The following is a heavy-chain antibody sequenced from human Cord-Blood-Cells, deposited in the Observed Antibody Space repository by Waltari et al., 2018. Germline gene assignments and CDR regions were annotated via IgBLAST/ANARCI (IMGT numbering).Heavy chain of an antibody. D-gene: IGHD1-26*01. J-gene: IGHJ2*01. Sequence: GLVKPSETLSLTCTVSGGSISSSSYYWGWIRQPPGKGLEWIGSIDYSGSTYYNPSLKSRVTISVDTSKNQFSLKLSSVTAADTAVYYCARHGNWYFDLWGRGTLVTVSS. CDR3: ARHGNWYFDL. CDR1: GGSISSSSYY. CDR2: IDYSGST. V-gene: IGHV4-39*07.